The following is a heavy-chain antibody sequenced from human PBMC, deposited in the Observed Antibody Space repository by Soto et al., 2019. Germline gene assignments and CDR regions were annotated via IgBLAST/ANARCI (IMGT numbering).Heavy chain of an antibody. V-gene: IGHV1-69*12. CDR3: ARSSQPYDSSGYPFDY. CDR2: VSPIFGTA. CDR1: GGTFSRYA. D-gene: IGHD3-22*01. J-gene: IGHJ4*02. Sequence: QVQLVQSGAEVKKPGSSVKVSCKASGGTFSRYAISWVRQAAGQGLEWRGGVSPIFGTANYAKKIQGRVTITADESTSTAYMELSSLRSEDTAVYYCARSSQPYDSSGYPFDYWGQGTLVTVSS.